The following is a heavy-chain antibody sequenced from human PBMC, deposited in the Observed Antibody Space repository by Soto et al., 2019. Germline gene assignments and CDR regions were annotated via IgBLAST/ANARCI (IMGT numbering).Heavy chain of an antibody. V-gene: IGHV5-51*01. D-gene: IGHD1-26*01. J-gene: IGHJ6*02. CDR1: GYSFTSYW. Sequence: GESLKISCKGSGYSFTSYWIGWVRQMPGKGLEWMGIIYPGDSDTRYSPSFQGQVTISADKSISTAYLQWSSLKASDTAMYYCARHKIVGATNPYYYYYGMDVWGQGTTVTVSS. CDR2: IYPGDSDT. CDR3: ARHKIVGATNPYYYYYGMDV.